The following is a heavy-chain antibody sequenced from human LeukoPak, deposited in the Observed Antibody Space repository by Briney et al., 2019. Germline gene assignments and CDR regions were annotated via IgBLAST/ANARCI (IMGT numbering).Heavy chain of an antibody. V-gene: IGHV3-9*01. J-gene: IGHJ4*02. CDR3: ARHVVAVGFDY. CDR2: ISWNSGSI. D-gene: IGHD3-22*01. Sequence: GGSLRLSCAASGFTFDDYAMHWVRQAPGKGLEWVSGISWNSGSIGYADSVKGRFTTSRDNAKNSLYLQMNSLRAEDTAVYYCARHVVAVGFDYWGLGTLVTVSS. CDR1: GFTFDDYA.